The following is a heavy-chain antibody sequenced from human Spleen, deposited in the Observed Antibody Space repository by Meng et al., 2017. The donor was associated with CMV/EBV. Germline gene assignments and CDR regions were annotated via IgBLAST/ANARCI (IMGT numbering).Heavy chain of an antibody. CDR2: INRSGST. CDR1: GGSFSGYY. Sequence: LSLTCAGYGGSFSGYYWSWVRQPPGKGLEWIGEINRSGSTNYNPSLKSRVTISVDTSKNQFSLKLSSVTAADTAVYYCARQMTMVQRDWGQGTLVTVSS. J-gene: IGHJ4*02. CDR3: ARQMTMVQRD. D-gene: IGHD4/OR15-4a*01. V-gene: IGHV4-34*01.